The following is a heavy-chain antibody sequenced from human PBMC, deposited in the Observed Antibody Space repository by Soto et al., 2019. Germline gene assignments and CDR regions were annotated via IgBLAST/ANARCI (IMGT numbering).Heavy chain of an antibody. CDR1: DGSISNSSYL. CDR2: VSYSGST. Sequence: QLQLQESGPRLVKPSETLSLTCTVSDGSISNSSYLWGWIRQPPGKGLQWIGSVSYSGSTYYNPSLKSRVTISVDTSKTQYSLRLSSVTAADTAVYYCSRIAVSGPITCFDYWGQGALVTVSS. V-gene: IGHV4-39*01. D-gene: IGHD6-19*01. J-gene: IGHJ4*02. CDR3: SRIAVSGPITCFDY.